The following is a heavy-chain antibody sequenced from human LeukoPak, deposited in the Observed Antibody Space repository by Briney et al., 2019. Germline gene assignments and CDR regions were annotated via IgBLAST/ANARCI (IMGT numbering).Heavy chain of an antibody. CDR2: INHSGST. D-gene: IGHD3-10*01. CDR1: GGSFSGYY. V-gene: IGHV4-34*01. CDR3: ASNPIRGVVRCPVYYMDV. J-gene: IGHJ6*03. Sequence: SETLSLTCAVYGGSFSGYYWSWIRQPPGKGLEWIGEINHSGSTNYNPSLKSRVTISVDTSKNQFSLKLSSVTAADTAVYYCASNPIRGVVRCPVYYMDVWGKGTTVTISS.